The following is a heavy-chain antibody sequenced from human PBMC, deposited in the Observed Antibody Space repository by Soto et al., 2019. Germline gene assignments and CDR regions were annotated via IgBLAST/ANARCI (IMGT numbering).Heavy chain of an antibody. J-gene: IGHJ4*02. Sequence: PGGSLRLSCAASGFTFSNYAMSWVRQAPGKGLEWVSVITGGGGNTYYADSVKGRLTISRDNSKNTLYLQMNSLRAEDTAVYYCSKRGGAYGGFDYWGQGTLVTVSS. CDR3: SKRGGAYGGFDY. CDR1: GFTFSNYA. V-gene: IGHV3-23*01. CDR2: ITGGGGNT. D-gene: IGHD3-10*01.